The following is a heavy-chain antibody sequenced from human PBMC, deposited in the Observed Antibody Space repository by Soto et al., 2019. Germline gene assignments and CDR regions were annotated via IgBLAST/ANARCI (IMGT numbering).Heavy chain of an antibody. V-gene: IGHV3-33*01. J-gene: IGHJ4*02. CDR1: GFTFSSYG. CDR3: ARAGHKRAYYYDSSGPTLGY. CDR2: IWYDGSNK. D-gene: IGHD3-22*01. Sequence: QVQLVESGGGVVQPGRSLRLSCAASGFTFSSYGMHWVRQAPGKGLEWVAVIWYDGSNKYYADSVKGRFTISRDNSKNVLYLQRNSLGAEDTAVYYCARAGHKRAYYYDSSGPTLGYWGQGTLVTVSS.